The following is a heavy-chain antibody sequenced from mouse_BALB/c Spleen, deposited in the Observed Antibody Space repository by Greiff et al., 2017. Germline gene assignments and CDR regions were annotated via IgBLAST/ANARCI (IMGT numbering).Heavy chain of an antibody. CDR2: IDPANGNT. J-gene: IGHJ1*01. D-gene: IGHD1-1*01. CDR1: GFNIKDTY. V-gene: IGHV14-3*02. Sequence: VHVKQSGAELVKPGASVKLSCTASGFNIKDTYMHWVKQRPEQGLEWIGRIDPANGNTKYDPKFQGKATITADTSSNTAYLQLSSLTSEDTAVYYCARTTVRDWYFDVWGAGTTVTVSS. CDR3: ARTTVRDWYFDV.